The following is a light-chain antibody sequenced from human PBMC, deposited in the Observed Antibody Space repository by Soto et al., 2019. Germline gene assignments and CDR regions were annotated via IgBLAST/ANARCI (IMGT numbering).Light chain of an antibody. CDR1: QSISSW. Sequence: QKHPSSSTLTVYLGRKVTIPYRASQSISSWLAWYQQKPGKAPTLLIYDASNLESGVPSRFSGSGSGTEFTLTIRSLQPDDFATYYCLQYNSYPYSFGPGTKVDIK. J-gene: IGKJ3*01. CDR3: LQYNSYPYS. V-gene: IGKV1-5*01. CDR2: DAS.